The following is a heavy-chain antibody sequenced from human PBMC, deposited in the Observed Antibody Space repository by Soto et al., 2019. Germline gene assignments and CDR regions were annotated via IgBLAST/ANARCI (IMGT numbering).Heavy chain of an antibody. V-gene: IGHV4-31*03. CDR1: GGSLSSDNNF. J-gene: IGHJ6*03. Sequence: QVQLQESGPGLVKPSQTLSLTCTVSGGSLSSDNNFWSWIRQHPGKGLEWIGYIHHSGSTYFSPSLGSRLTVSLDTSNIQFSLKLGSVTAADTAVYFCARDRGYCSSASCYNWHYYSYYMDVWGKGTTVTVSS. D-gene: IGHD2-2*02. CDR3: ARDRGYCSSASCYNWHYYSYYMDV. CDR2: IHHSGST.